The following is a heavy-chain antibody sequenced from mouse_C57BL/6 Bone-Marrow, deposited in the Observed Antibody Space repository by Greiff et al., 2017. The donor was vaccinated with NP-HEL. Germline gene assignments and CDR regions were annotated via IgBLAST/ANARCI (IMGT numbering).Heavy chain of an antibody. V-gene: IGHV5-6*01. CDR2: ISSGGSYT. J-gene: IGHJ2*01. Sequence: EVKLVESGGDLVKPGGSLKLSCAASGFTFSSYGMSWVRQTPDKRLEWVATISSGGSYTYYPDSVKGRFTISRDNAKNTLYLQMSSLKSEDTAMYYCARQTDDWGQGTTLTVSS. CDR3: ARQTDD. CDR1: GFTFSSYG.